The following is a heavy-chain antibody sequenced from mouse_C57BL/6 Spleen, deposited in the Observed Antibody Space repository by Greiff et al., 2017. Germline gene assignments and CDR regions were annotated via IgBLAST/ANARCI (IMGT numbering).Heavy chain of an antibody. CDR1: GYTFTSYW. CDR2: IDPYDSET. CDR3: ARYEITNYYSMDD. Sequence: QVQLQQPGAELVRPGSSVKLSCKASGYTFTSYWMHWVKQRPIQGLEWIGNIDPYDSETHYNQKFKDKATLTVDKSSSTAYMQLSSLTSEDSAVYYCARYEITNYYSMDDWGQGTSVTVSS. J-gene: IGHJ4*01. D-gene: IGHD1-1*01. V-gene: IGHV1-52*01.